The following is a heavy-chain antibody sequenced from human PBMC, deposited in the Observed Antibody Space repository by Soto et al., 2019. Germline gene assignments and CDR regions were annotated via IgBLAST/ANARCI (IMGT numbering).Heavy chain of an antibody. CDR1: GFTFSSYA. CDR2: ISYDGSNK. J-gene: IGHJ6*02. CDR3: ARAPDIVLIRAYYYYGMDV. Sequence: SLRLSCAASGFTFSSYAMHWVRQAPGKGLEWVAVISYDGSNKYYADSVKGRFTISRDNSKNTLYVQMNSLRPEDTAVYYCARAPDIVLIRAYYYYGMDVWGQGTTVTVSS. V-gene: IGHV3-30-3*01. D-gene: IGHD2-8*01.